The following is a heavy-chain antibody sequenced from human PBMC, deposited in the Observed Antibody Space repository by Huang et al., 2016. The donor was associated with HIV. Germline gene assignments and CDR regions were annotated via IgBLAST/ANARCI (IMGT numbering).Heavy chain of an antibody. CDR3: ARRQGGSLYY. J-gene: IGHJ4*02. CDR2: IIPIHATA. Sequence: QVRLVQSGAEVRRPGSSVKVSCKTSEGPFSSYAIIWVRQVPGQGLEWMGGIIPIHATANYAQRLQGRVTITADESTATAYMELSSLKSEDTAIYYCARRQGGSLYYWGQGTLVTVSS. D-gene: IGHD3-10*01. V-gene: IGHV1-69*13. CDR1: EGPFSSYA.